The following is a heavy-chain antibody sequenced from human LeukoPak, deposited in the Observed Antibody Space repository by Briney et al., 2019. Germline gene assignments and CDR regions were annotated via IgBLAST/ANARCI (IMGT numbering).Heavy chain of an antibody. CDR3: ARDTPGYSSSLFDSLGY. Sequence: ASVKVSCKASGYTFTGYYMHWVRQAPGQGLEWMGWINPNSGGTNYAQKFQGWVTMTRDTSISTAYMELSRLRSDDTAVYYCARDTPGYSSSLFDSLGYWGQGTLVTVSS. CDR1: GYTFTGYY. J-gene: IGHJ4*02. CDR2: INPNSGGT. V-gene: IGHV1-2*04. D-gene: IGHD6-13*01.